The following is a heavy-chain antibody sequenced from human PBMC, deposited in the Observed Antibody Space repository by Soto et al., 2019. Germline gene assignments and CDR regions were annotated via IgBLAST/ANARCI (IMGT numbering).Heavy chain of an antibody. CDR1: GYTFTSYD. CDR3: VRLFYYRSGSWVA. CDR2: VNPNNGHT. Sequence: QVQLVQSGAEVKKPGASVKVSCKASGYTFTSYDINWVRQATGQGLEWMGWVNPNNGHTGYAQKFQGRVTMIRNTSISTAYMELDSLRSEDTAVYDYVRLFYYRSGSWVAWGQGTLVTVSS. V-gene: IGHV1-8*01. J-gene: IGHJ4*02. D-gene: IGHD3-10*01.